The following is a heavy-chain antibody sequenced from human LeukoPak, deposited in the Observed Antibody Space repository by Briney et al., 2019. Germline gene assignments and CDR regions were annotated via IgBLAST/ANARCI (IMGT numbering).Heavy chain of an antibody. Sequence: SETLSLTCTVSGVSITYYYWSWIRQPPGKGLEWIGYIYSSGTTTYNPSLKSRVTISVDTSKNQFSLKVFSVTAADTAVYYCARAGQWFDPWGQGTLVTVSS. CDR3: ARAGQWFDP. V-gene: IGHV4-59*01. CDR2: IYSSGTT. CDR1: GVSITYYY. J-gene: IGHJ5*02.